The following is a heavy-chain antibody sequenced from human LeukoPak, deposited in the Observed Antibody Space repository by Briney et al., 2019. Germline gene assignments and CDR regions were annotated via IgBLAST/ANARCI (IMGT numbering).Heavy chain of an antibody. CDR3: ARDLAAAGTIDP. V-gene: IGHV4-59*01. D-gene: IGHD6-13*01. CDR2: IYHSGST. J-gene: IGHJ5*02. Sequence: SETLSLTCTVSGGSISSYYWSWVRQPPGKGLEWIGYIYHSGSTNYNPSLKSRATISEDTSKNQFSLKLSSVTAADTAVYYCARDLAAAGTIDPWGQGTLVTVSS. CDR1: GGSISSYY.